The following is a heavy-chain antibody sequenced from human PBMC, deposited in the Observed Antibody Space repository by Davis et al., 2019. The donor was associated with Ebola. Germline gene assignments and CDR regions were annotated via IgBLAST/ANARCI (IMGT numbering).Heavy chain of an antibody. Sequence: GGSLRLSCVASGFTFSGYAMHWARQAPGKGLEWVAVISYDGSNKYYADSVKGRFTISRDNSKNTLYLQMNSLRAEDPAVYYCAKIGGSYPTFDYWGQGTLVTVSS. D-gene: IGHD1-26*01. V-gene: IGHV3-30*04. J-gene: IGHJ4*02. CDR3: AKIGGSYPTFDY. CDR1: GFTFSGYA. CDR2: ISYDGSNK.